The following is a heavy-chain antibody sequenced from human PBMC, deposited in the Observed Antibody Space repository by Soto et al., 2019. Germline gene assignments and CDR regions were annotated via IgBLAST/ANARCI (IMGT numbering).Heavy chain of an antibody. D-gene: IGHD5-12*01. V-gene: IGHV4-59*01. Sequence: QVQLQESGPGLVKPSETLSLTCTVSGGSIRNYYWSWIRQPPGKGLEWIGYFYYSGSTNYNPSLKSRVTISVDTSKNQCSLKLSSLTAADTAVYYCAREGGVATPIGMDVWGQGTTVTVSS. CDR1: GGSIRNYY. CDR2: FYYSGST. CDR3: AREGGVATPIGMDV. J-gene: IGHJ6*02.